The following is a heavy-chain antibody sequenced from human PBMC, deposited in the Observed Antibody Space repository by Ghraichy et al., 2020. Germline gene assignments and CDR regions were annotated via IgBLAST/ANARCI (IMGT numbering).Heavy chain of an antibody. V-gene: IGHV4-59*01. CDR1: GGSISSYY. J-gene: IGHJ4*02. D-gene: IGHD4-17*01. CDR3: ARMSVDNGDCPIDY. CDR2: IYYSGST. Sequence: SETLSLTCTVSGGSISSYYWSWIRQPPGKGLEWIGYIYYSGSTNYNPSLKSRIAISVDTSKNQFSLKLSSVTAADTAVYYCARMSVDNGDCPIDYWGQGTLVTVSS.